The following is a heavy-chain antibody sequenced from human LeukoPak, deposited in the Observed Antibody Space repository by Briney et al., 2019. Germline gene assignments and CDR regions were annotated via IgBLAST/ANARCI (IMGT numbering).Heavy chain of an antibody. Sequence: ASVKVSCKASGYTFTSYGISWVRQAPGQGLEWMGWISAYNGITNYAQKLQGRVTMTTDTSTSTAYMELRSLRSDDTAVYYCARDGSPYCSGGSCPYGMDVWGQGTTVTVSS. CDR1: GYTFTSYG. CDR3: ARDGSPYCSGGSCPYGMDV. V-gene: IGHV1-18*01. J-gene: IGHJ6*02. CDR2: ISAYNGIT. D-gene: IGHD2-15*01.